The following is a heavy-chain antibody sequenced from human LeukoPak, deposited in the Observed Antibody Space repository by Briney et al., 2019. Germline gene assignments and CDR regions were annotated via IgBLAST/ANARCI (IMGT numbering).Heavy chain of an antibody. Sequence: PGGSLRLSCAVSGFTISSYWMSWVRQAPGKGLEWVANIKQDGSEKYYVDSVKGGFTISRDNAKNSLYLQMNCLRAEDTAVYYCEREDTAMVKFDYWGQGTLVTVSS. CDR2: IKQDGSEK. CDR3: EREDTAMVKFDY. V-gene: IGHV3-7*01. CDR1: GFTISSYW. D-gene: IGHD5-18*01. J-gene: IGHJ4*01.